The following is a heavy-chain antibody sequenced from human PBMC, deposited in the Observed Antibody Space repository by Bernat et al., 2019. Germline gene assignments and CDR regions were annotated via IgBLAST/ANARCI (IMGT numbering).Heavy chain of an antibody. V-gene: IGHV3-33*01. CDR1: GFTFSSYG. CDR3: ARDSWLYGDSGGGYFQH. CDR2: IWYDGSNK. D-gene: IGHD4-17*01. J-gene: IGHJ1*01. Sequence: QVQLVESGGGVVQPGRSLRLSCAASGFTFSSYGRHWVRQAPGKGLEWVAVIWYDGSNKYYADSVKGRFTISRDNSKNTLYLQMNSLRAEDTAVYYCARDSWLYGDSGGGYFQHWGQGTLVTVSS.